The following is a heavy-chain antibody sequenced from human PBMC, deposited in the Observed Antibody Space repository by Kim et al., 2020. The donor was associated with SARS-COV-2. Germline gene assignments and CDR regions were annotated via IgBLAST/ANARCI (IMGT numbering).Heavy chain of an antibody. CDR1: GGSFSGYY. D-gene: IGHD2-15*01. J-gene: IGHJ4*02. CDR3: ARGRGYCSGGRCYSRNSYGY. V-gene: IGHV4-34*01. Sequence: SETLSLTCAVYGGSFSGYYWSWIRQPPGKGLEWIGEINHSGGTNNNPSLKSRVTISVDTSKNQFSLKLSSVTAADTAVYYCARGRGYCSGGRCYSRNSYGYGGQGPLSTVSS. CDR2: INHSGGT.